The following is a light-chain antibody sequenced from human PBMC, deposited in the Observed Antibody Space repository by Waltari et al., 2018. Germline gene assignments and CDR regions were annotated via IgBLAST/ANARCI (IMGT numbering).Light chain of an antibody. J-gene: IGKJ3*01. Sequence: ELVLTQSPDFQSATPNDQVTITCRASQNIGTDLHWYQQKPYQSPNLLIRYASRSFSGVPSRFSGSGSGTTFTLTISSLQAEDAATYYCHQSGSLPFTFGPGTKVDIK. CDR1: QNIGTD. CDR3: HQSGSLPFT. V-gene: IGKV6-21*01. CDR2: YAS.